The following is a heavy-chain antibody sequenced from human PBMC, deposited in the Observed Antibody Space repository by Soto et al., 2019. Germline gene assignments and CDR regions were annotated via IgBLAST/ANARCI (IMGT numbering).Heavy chain of an antibody. CDR3: TAGTTFYTGSGSYFVDP. V-gene: IGHV1-24*01. Sequence: ASVKVSCKVSGYTLTELSMHWVRQAPGKGLEWMGGFDPEDGETIYAQKYQGRVTMTEDTSTDTAYMELSSLRAEDTAVYYCTAGTTFYTGSGSYFVDPWGQGTQVTVSS. CDR1: GYTLTELS. J-gene: IGHJ5*02. CDR2: FDPEDGET. D-gene: IGHD3-10*01.